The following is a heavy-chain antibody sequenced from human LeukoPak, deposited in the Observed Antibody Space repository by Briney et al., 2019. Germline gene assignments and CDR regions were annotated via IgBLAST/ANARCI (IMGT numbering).Heavy chain of an antibody. CDR2: IIPIFGTA. CDR1: GGTFSSYA. D-gene: IGHD3-22*01. J-gene: IGHJ4*02. CDR3: ARDRGYYYDSSGYHPFDY. V-gene: IGHV1-69*13. Sequence: ASVKVSCKASGGTFSSYAISWVRQAPGQGLEWMGGIIPIFGTANYAQKFQGRVTITADESTSTAYMELNSLRSEDTAVYYCARDRGYYYDSSGYHPFDYWGQGTLVTVSS.